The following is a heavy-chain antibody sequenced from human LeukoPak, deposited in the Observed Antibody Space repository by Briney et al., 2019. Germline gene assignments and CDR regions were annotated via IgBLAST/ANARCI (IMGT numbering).Heavy chain of an antibody. CDR1: GGTFSSYA. Sequence: GASVKVSCKASGGTFSSYAISWVRQAPGQGLEWMGGIIPIFGTANYAQRFQGRVTITADESTSTAYMELSSLRSEDTAVYYCARDYGFWSGYLDYWGQGTLVTVSS. D-gene: IGHD3-3*01. CDR2: IIPIFGTA. J-gene: IGHJ4*02. V-gene: IGHV1-69*13. CDR3: ARDYGFWSGYLDY.